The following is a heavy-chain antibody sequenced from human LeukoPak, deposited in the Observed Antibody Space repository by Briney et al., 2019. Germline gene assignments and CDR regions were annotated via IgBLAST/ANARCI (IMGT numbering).Heavy chain of an antibody. CDR1: GFTFSSYG. J-gene: IGHJ6*02. CDR3: ARATEYSSGWHDYYYGMDV. V-gene: IGHV3-30*19. D-gene: IGHD6-19*01. CDR2: IWYDGSNK. Sequence: GGSLRLSCAASGFTFSSYGMHWVRQAPGKGLEWVAVIWYDGSNKYYADSVKGRFTISRDNSENTLYLQMNSLRAEDTAVYYCARATEYSSGWHDYYYGMDVWGQGTTVTVSS.